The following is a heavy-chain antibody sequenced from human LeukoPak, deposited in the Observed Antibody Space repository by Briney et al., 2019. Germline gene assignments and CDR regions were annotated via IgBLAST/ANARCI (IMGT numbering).Heavy chain of an antibody. CDR2: IYTSGST. Sequence: PSETLSLTCTVSGGSISSSSYYWGWIRQPPGKGLEWIGRIYTSGSTNYNPSLKSRVTMSVDTSKNQFSLKLSSVTAADTAVYYCARENYDSSGYPDYWGQGTLVTVSS. D-gene: IGHD3-22*01. CDR1: GGSISSSSYY. CDR3: ARENYDSSGYPDY. J-gene: IGHJ4*02. V-gene: IGHV4-39*07.